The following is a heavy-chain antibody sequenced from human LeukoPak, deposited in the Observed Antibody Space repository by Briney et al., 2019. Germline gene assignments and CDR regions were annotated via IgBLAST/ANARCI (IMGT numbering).Heavy chain of an antibody. CDR3: ASHRRYTTGSEEFDY. D-gene: IGHD2/OR15-2a*01. CDR1: GGSISSSDYY. J-gene: IGHJ4*02. Sequence: MTSETLSLTCTVSGGSISSSDYYGAWIRQPPGKRLGWIGSIYYSGKTYYHPSLKSRVTISVDTSKNQFSLKLSSVTAADTAVYYCASHRRYTTGSEEFDYWGQGALVTVSS. CDR2: IYYSGKT. V-gene: IGHV4-39*01.